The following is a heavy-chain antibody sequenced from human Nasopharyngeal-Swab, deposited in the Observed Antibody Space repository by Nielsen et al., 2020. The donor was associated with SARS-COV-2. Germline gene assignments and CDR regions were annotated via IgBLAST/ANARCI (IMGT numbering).Heavy chain of an antibody. Sequence: GESLKISCAASGFTFSDYYMSWIRQAPGKGLEWVSYMSNSGSTIYYADSVKGRFTISRDNSRNTVNLQMTSLRPEDTAVYYCARVPTIASHMDYWGQGTPVTVSS. CDR3: ARVPTIASHMDY. J-gene: IGHJ4*02. CDR1: GFTFSDYY. V-gene: IGHV3-11*04. CDR2: MSNSGSTI. D-gene: IGHD6-6*01.